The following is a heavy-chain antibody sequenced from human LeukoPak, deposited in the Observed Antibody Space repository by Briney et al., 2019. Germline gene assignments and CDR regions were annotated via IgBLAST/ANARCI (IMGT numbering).Heavy chain of an antibody. CDR3: ARGVREGYSYGYWPSTAQGLLDY. CDR2: ISFDGINI. CDR1: GFTFSSYA. Sequence: PGGSLRLSCAASGFTFSSYAMHWVRQAPGKGLEWVAVISFDGINIYYADSVKGRFTISRDNSKNTLYLQMNSLRAEDTAVYYCARGVREGYSYGYWPSTAQGLLDYWGQGTLVTVSS. J-gene: IGHJ4*02. D-gene: IGHD5-18*01. V-gene: IGHV3-30*04.